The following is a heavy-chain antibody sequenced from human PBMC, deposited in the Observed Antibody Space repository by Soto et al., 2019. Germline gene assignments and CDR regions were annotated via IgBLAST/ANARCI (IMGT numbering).Heavy chain of an antibody. CDR2: IWYDGSNK. V-gene: IGHV3-33*01. CDR3: ARDDSVSGWEMDV. J-gene: IGHJ6*02. Sequence: GGSLRLSCAASGFTFSSYGMHWVRQAPGKGLEWVAVIWYDGSNKYYADSVKGRFTISRDNSKNTLYLQMNSLRAEDMAVYYFARDDSVSGWEMDVRAQRTTVTGSS. D-gene: IGHD1-26*01. CDR1: GFTFSSYG.